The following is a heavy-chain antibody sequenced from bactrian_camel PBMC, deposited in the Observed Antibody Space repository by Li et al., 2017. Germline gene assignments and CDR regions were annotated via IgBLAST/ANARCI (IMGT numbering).Heavy chain of an antibody. CDR2: ITWNGGST. Sequence: DVQLVESGGGSVQSGGSLRLSRLVSGFTFDDYAMGWVRQAPGKGLEFVSSITWNGGSTNYADSVKGQFTISRDNAKNTVYLQLNSLKTEDMAMYYCASADYGGSSMNYWGQGTQVTVS. D-gene: IGHD6*01. V-gene: IGHV3-1*01. CDR1: GFTFDDYA. J-gene: IGHJ4*01. CDR3: ASADYGGSSMNY.